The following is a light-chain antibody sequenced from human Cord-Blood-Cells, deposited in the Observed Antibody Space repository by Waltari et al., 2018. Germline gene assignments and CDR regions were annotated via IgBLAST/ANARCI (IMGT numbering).Light chain of an antibody. V-gene: IGKV1-39*01. CDR1: QSISSY. CDR3: QQSYSTPLT. Sequence: IQMTQSQSSLSASVGDRVTITCRARQSISSYLNWYQQKPGKAPKLLIYAASSLQSGVPSRFSGSGSGTDFTLTISSLQPEDFATYYCQQSYSTPLTFGGGTKVEIK. J-gene: IGKJ4*01. CDR2: AAS.